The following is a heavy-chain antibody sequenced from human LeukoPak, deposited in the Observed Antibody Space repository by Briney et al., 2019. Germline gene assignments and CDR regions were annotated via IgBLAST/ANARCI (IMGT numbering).Heavy chain of an antibody. V-gene: IGHV4-31*03. CDR2: IYYSGST. CDR3: ARERSLNWFDP. CDR1: GGSISSGGYY. Sequence: SETLSLTCTVSGGSISSGGYYWSWIRRHPGKGLEWIGYIYYSGSTYYNPSLKSRVTISVDTSKNQFSLKLSSVTAADTAVYYCARERSLNWFDPWGQGTLVTVSS. J-gene: IGHJ5*02.